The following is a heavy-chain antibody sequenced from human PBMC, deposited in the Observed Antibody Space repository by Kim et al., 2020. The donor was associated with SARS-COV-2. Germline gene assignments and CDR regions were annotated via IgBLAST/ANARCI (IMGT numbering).Heavy chain of an antibody. CDR2: IRSKANSYAT. V-gene: IGHV3-73*01. D-gene: IGHD3-3*01. CDR1: GFTFSGSA. J-gene: IGHJ4*02. CDR3: TRLVETTYYDFWRTSPPFDY. Sequence: GGSLRLSCAASGFTFSGSAMHWVRQASGKGLEWVGRIRSKANSYATAYAASVKGRFTISRDDSKNTAYLQMNSLKTEDTAVYYCTRLVETTYYDFWRTSPPFDYWGQGTLVTVSS.